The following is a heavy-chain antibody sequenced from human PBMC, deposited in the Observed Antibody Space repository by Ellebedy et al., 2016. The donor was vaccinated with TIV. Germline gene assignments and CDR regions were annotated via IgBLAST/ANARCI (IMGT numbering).Heavy chain of an antibody. J-gene: IGHJ3*02. V-gene: IGHV5-51*01. Sequence: GESLKISXKGSGYSFTSYWIGWVRQMPGKGLEWMGIIYPGDSDTRYSPSFQGQVTISADKSISTAYLQWSSLKASDTAMYYCARVRIVGATSGAFDIWGQGTMVTVSS. D-gene: IGHD1-26*01. CDR1: GYSFTSYW. CDR2: IYPGDSDT. CDR3: ARVRIVGATSGAFDI.